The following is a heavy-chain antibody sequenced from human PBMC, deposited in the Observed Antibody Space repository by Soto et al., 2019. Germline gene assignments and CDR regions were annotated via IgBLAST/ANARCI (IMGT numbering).Heavy chain of an antibody. V-gene: IGHV4-34*01. D-gene: IGHD3-16*02. CDR3: GRGKIYDYFWGSYRYQFDY. Sequence: SETLSLTCAVYGGSFSGYYWSWIRQPPGKGLEWIGEINHSGSTNYNPSLKSRVTISVDTSKNQFSLKLSSVTAADTAVYYCGRGKIYDYFWGSYRYQFDYWGQGTVVTVSS. CDR1: GGSFSGYY. J-gene: IGHJ4*02. CDR2: INHSGST.